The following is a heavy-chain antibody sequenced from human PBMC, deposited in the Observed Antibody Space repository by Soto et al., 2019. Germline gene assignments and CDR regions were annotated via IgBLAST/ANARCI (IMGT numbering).Heavy chain of an antibody. CDR1: GYTLTELS. J-gene: IGHJ5*02. V-gene: IGHV1-24*01. CDR2: FDPEDGET. Sequence: QVKLVQSGAEVKKPGASVKVSCKVSGYTLTELSMHWVRQAPGKGLEWMGGFDPEDGETIYAQKFQGRVTMTEDTSTDTAYMELSSLRSEDTAVYYCATDRRIVGATTWGWGWFDPWGQGTLVTVSS. D-gene: IGHD1-26*01. CDR3: ATDRRIVGATTWGWGWFDP.